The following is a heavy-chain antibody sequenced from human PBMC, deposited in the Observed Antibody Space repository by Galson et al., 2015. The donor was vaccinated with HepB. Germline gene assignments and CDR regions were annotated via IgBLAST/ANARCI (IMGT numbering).Heavy chain of an antibody. CDR1: GYTFTGYY. D-gene: IGHD6-6*01. Sequence: SVKVSCKASGYTFTGYYMHWVRQAPGQGLEWMGWINPNSGGTNYAQKFQGRVTMTRDTSISTAYVELSRLRSDDTAVYYCAKYRYSSSSYYFDYWGQGTLVTVSS. CDR2: INPNSGGT. J-gene: IGHJ4*02. CDR3: AKYRYSSSSYYFDY. V-gene: IGHV1-2*02.